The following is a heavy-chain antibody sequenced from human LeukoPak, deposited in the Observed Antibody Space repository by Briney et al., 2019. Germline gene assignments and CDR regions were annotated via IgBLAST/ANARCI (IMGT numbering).Heavy chain of an antibody. D-gene: IGHD6-19*01. J-gene: IGHJ4*02. V-gene: IGHV1-69*05. CDR2: IIPIFGTA. CDR3: ARDEGIAVAGL. Sequence: ASVKVSCKASGGTFSSYAISWVRQAPGQGLEWMGRIIPIFGTANYAQKFQGRVTITTDESTSTAYMELSSLRSGDTAVYYCARDEGIAVAGLWGQGTLVTVSS. CDR1: GGTFSSYA.